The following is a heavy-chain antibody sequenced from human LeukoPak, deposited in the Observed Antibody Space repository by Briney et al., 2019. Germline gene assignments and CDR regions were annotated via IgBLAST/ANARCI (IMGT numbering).Heavy chain of an antibody. CDR3: ASTQIAAAGLFDY. Sequence: SETLSLTCTVSGYSISSGYYWGWIRQPPGKGLEWIGSIYHSGSTYYNLSLKSRVTISVDTSKNQLSLKLSSVTAADTAVYYCASTQIAAAGLFDYRGQGTLVTVSS. CDR1: GYSISSGYY. D-gene: IGHD6-13*01. J-gene: IGHJ4*02. CDR2: IYHSGST. V-gene: IGHV4-38-2*02.